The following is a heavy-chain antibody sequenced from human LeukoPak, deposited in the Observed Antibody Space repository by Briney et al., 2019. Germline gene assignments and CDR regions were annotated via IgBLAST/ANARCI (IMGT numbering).Heavy chain of an antibody. CDR1: GGSISSGSYY. CDR2: IYTSGST. D-gene: IGHD4-17*01. CDR3: ARDGLGDYQTFDY. J-gene: IGHJ4*02. Sequence: SQTLSLTCTVSGGSISSGSYYWSWIRQPAGKGLEWIGRIYTSGSTNYNPSLKSRVTISVDTSKNQFSLKLSSVTAADTAVYYCARDGLGDYQTFDYWGQGTLVTVSS. V-gene: IGHV4-61*02.